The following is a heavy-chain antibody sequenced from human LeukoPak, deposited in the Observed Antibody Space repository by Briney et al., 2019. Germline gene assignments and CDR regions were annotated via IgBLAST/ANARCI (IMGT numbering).Heavy chain of an antibody. Sequence: SDTLSLTCTVSGGSISIYYWSWLRHPPGEGLEWIGYIYYSGSTNYNPPLKSRVTISVDTSKNQFSLKLSSVSAADTAVYYCAGNNWGIDYSIAAWAQGPRVMVSS. J-gene: IGHJ6*02. CDR3: AGNNWGIDYSIAA. V-gene: IGHV4-59*08. D-gene: IGHD7-27*01. CDR2: IYYSGST. CDR1: GGSISIYY.